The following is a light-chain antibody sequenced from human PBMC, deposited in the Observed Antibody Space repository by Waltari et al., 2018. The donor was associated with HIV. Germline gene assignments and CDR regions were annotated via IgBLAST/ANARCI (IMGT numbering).Light chain of an antibody. CDR3: GTWDSSLSAGV. V-gene: IGLV1-51*01. CDR2: DNN. J-gene: IGLJ3*02. CDR1: SPNIGNNH. Sequence: QSVLTQPPSVSAAPGPKVTISCSGSSPNIGNNHASWYQQLPGTAPKLLIYDNNKRPSGIPDRFSGSKSGTSATLGITGLQTGDEADYYCGTWDSSLSAGVFGGGTKLTVL.